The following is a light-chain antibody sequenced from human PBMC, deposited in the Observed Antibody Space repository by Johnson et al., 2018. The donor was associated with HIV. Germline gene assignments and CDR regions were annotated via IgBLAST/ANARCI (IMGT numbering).Light chain of an antibody. CDR1: SSNIGNNY. CDR2: DNN. J-gene: IGLJ1*01. CDR3: GTWDSSLSAYV. Sequence: QSVLTQPPSVSAAPGQKVTISCSGSSSNIGNNYVSWYQHLPGTAPKLLIYDNNKRPSGIPDRFSGSKSGTSATLGITGLQTGDGADYYYGTWDSSLSAYVFGAGTEVTVL. V-gene: IGLV1-51*01.